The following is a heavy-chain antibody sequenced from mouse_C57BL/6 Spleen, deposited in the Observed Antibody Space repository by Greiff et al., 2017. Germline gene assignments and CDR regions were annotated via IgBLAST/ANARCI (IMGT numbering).Heavy chain of an antibody. D-gene: IGHD1-1*01. CDR1: GFTFSDYG. J-gene: IGHJ4*01. V-gene: IGHV5-17*01. Sequence: EVMLVESGGGLVKPGGSLKLSCAASGFTFSDYGMHWVRQAPEKGLEWVAYISSGSSTINYADTVKGRFTISRDNAKNTLFLQMTSLRSEDTAMYYCARRATVVDYYAMDYWGQGTSVTVSS. CDR3: ARRATVVDYYAMDY. CDR2: ISSGSSTI.